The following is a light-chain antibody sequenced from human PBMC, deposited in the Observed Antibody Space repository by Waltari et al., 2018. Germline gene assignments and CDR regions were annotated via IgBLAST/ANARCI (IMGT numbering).Light chain of an antibody. CDR1: QDIYNY. V-gene: IGKV1-33*01. Sequence: DVQLTQSPSSLSASVVDRVTITCQASQDIYNYLNWFQQKPGKAPKLLIYDASNLETGVPSRFSGIRSGTDFTFTISSLQPEDVATYYCQQYENFPYSFGQGTKLEIK. J-gene: IGKJ2*03. CDR2: DAS. CDR3: QQYENFPYS.